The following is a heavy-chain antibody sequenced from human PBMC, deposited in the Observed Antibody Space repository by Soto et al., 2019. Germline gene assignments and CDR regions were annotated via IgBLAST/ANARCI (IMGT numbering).Heavy chain of an antibody. Sequence: GASVKVSCKASGYTFTGYYMHWVRQAPGQGLEWMGWINPNSGGTNYAQKFQGWVTMTRDTSISTAYMELSRLRSDDTAVYYCARDSLEMYYYDSSGYYELDYWGQGTLVTVSS. V-gene: IGHV1-2*04. CDR2: INPNSGGT. D-gene: IGHD3-22*01. CDR3: ARDSLEMYYYDSSGYYELDY. CDR1: GYTFTGYY. J-gene: IGHJ4*02.